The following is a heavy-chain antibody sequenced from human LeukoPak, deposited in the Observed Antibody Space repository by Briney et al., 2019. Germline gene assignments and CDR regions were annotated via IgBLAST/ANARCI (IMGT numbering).Heavy chain of an antibody. CDR1: GFTFSRYW. Sequence: PGGSLRLSCAASGFTFSRYWMHWVRQAPGKGLVWVSRINSDGSGTTYADSVKGQFTISRDNAKNTLYLQMNSLRVEDTAVYYCGRKITTTGGDAFDIWGHGTMVTVSS. J-gene: IGHJ3*02. CDR3: GRKITTTGGDAFDI. CDR2: INSDGSGT. D-gene: IGHD1-1*01. V-gene: IGHV3-74*01.